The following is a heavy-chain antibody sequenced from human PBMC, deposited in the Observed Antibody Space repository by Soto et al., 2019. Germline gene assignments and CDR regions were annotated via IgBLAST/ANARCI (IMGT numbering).Heavy chain of an antibody. CDR1: GYTFTSYA. Sequence: GASVKVSCKASGYTFTSYAMHWVRQAPGQRLEWMGWINAGNGNTKYSQKFQGRVTITRDTSASTAYMELSSLRSEDTAVYYCARDRTMYYDFWSGLDAFDIWGQGTMVTVSS. D-gene: IGHD3-3*01. CDR3: ARDRTMYYDFWSGLDAFDI. J-gene: IGHJ3*02. V-gene: IGHV1-3*01. CDR2: INAGNGNT.